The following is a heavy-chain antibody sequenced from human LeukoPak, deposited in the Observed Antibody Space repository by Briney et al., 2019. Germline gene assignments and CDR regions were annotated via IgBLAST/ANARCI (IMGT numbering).Heavy chain of an antibody. J-gene: IGHJ4*02. Sequence: PGGSLRLSCAASGFTFSGYEMNWVRQAPGQGLEWVSYISSSGYTIYYADSVKGRFTISRDNAKNSLFLQMNSLRAEDTAVYYCAREVAFDYSDYWGQGTLVTVSS. V-gene: IGHV3-48*03. CDR3: AREVAFDYSDY. CDR2: ISSSGYTI. CDR1: GFTFSGYE. D-gene: IGHD2-15*01.